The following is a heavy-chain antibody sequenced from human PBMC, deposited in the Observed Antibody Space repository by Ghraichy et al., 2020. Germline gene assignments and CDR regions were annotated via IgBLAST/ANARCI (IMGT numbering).Heavy chain of an antibody. Sequence: SETLSLTCTVSGGSISSGGYYWSWIRQHPGKGLEWIGYIYYSGSTYYNPSLKSRVTISVDTSKNQFSLKLSSVTAADTAVYYCARATGAARPFWFDPWGQGTLVTVSS. CDR1: GGSISSGGYY. CDR3: ARATGAARPFWFDP. J-gene: IGHJ5*02. CDR2: IYYSGST. V-gene: IGHV4-31*03. D-gene: IGHD6-6*01.